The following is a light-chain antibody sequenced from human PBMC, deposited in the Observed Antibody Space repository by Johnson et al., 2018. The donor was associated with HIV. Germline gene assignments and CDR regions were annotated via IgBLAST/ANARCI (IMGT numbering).Light chain of an antibody. V-gene: IGLV1-51*01. CDR1: SSNIGNNY. Sequence: SVLTQPPSVSAAPGQKVTISCSGSSSNIGNNYVSWYQQLPGTAPKLLIYDNNKRPSGIPDRFSGSKSGTSATLGITGLQTGDEADYYCGTWDSRLCVYVFGTGTKVTVL. J-gene: IGLJ1*01. CDR2: DNN. CDR3: GTWDSRLCVYV.